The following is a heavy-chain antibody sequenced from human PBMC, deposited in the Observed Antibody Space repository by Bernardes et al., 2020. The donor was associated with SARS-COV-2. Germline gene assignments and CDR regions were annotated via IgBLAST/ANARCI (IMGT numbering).Heavy chain of an antibody. J-gene: IGHJ6*02. Sequence: GSLRLSCAASGFSFSRYWMSWVRQAPGKGLEWVASIKEDGSKKYYADPVKGRFTVSRDNAENSLFLQMSSLRAEDTAAYYCAREGSSFQPHPYFYYAVDVWGQGTTVVVSS. CDR1: GFSFSRYW. CDR2: IKEDGSKK. V-gene: IGHV3-7*05. D-gene: IGHD2-2*01. CDR3: AREGSSFQPHPYFYYAVDV.